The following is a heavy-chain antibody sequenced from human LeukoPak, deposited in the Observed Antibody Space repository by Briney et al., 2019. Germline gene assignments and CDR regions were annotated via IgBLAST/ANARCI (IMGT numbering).Heavy chain of an antibody. CDR2: ISGGGGST. CDR1: GFTFSSYS. J-gene: IGHJ4*02. CDR3: AKEGASRGSLWVRADTPFDY. Sequence: GGSLRLSCAASGFTFSSYSMSWVRQAPGKGLEWVSGISGGGGSTYYADSVKGRFTISRDNSKNTVYLQMNSLSVEDTGVYYCAKEGASRGSLWVRADTPFDYWGQGTLVTVSS. D-gene: IGHD5-12*01. V-gene: IGHV3-23*01.